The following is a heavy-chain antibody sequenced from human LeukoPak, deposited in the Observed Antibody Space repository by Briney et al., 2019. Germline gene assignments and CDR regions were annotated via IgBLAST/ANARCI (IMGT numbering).Heavy chain of an antibody. CDR2: IGGGGENT. CDR1: GFTFNSYA. D-gene: IGHD7-27*01. V-gene: IGHV3-23*01. J-gene: IGHJ4*02. CDR3: AKVLTGSQDY. Sequence: PGGSLRLSCAASGFTFNSYALSWVRQAPGKGLEWVSTIGGGGENTYYADSVKGRFTISRGNSRNTLYLQMKSLRAEDTAVYFCAKVLTGSQDYWGQGTLVTVSS.